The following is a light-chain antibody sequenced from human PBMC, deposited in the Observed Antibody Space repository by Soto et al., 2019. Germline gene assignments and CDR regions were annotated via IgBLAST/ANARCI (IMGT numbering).Light chain of an antibody. V-gene: IGKV3-20*01. CDR1: QSVSSIY. CDR2: ATS. J-gene: IGKJ5*01. Sequence: EMVLTQSPGTLSLSPGERAALSCRASQSVSSIYLAWYQQKPGQAPSLLIYATSSRATGIPDRFSGSGSGTDFTLTISRLEPEDSAVYYCQKYGTSPITFGQGTRLDIK. CDR3: QKYGTSPIT.